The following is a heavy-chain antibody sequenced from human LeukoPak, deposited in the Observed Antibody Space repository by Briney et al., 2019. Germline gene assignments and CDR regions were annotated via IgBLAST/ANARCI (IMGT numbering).Heavy chain of an antibody. D-gene: IGHD3-3*01. V-gene: IGHV3-23*01. CDR3: AASGPPYYDFWSGYYFDY. Sequence: PWGSLRLSCAASGFTFSNYAMSWVRQAPGKGLEWVSSISDSGGSTFYADSVKGRFTISRDNSKNTLYLQMNSLWAEDTAVYYCAASGPPYYDFWSGYYFDYWGQGTLVTVSS. CDR2: ISDSGGST. J-gene: IGHJ4*02. CDR1: GFTFSNYA.